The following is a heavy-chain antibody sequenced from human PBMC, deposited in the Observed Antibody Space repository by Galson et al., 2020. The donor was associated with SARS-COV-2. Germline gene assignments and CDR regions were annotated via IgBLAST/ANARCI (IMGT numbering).Heavy chain of an antibody. J-gene: IGHJ4*01. D-gene: IGHD2-21*02. CDR3: ATELAYCGGGCRDYFDY. CDR1: GYTLTELS. Sequence: ASVKVSCKVSGYTLTELSMHWVRQAPGKGLEWMGGFDPEDGETIYAQKFQGRVTMTEDTSTDTAYMELSSLRSEDTAVYYCATELAYCGGGCRDYFDYWGQGTLVTVSS. CDR2: FDPEDGET. V-gene: IGHV1-24*01.